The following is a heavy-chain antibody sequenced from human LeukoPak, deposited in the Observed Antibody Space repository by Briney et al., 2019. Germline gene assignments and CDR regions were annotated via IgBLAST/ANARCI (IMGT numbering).Heavy chain of an antibody. CDR1: GFTFSTYS. Sequence: PGGSLRLSCAASGFTFSTYSMNWVRQAPGKGLEWVSYISSSSSTIYYADSVKGRFTISRDNAKNSLYLQMNSLRAEDTAVYYCASFYDSSGRDYWGQGTLVTVSS. D-gene: IGHD3-22*01. CDR2: ISSSSSTI. V-gene: IGHV3-48*01. J-gene: IGHJ4*02. CDR3: ASFYDSSGRDY.